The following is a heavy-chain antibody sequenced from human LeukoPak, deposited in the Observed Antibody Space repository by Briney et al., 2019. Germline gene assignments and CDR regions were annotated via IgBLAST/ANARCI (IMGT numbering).Heavy chain of an antibody. CDR2: IYYSGST. V-gene: IGHV4-39*07. J-gene: IGHJ4*02. Sequence: ASETLSLTCIVSGGSISSSSYYWGWIRQPPGKGLEWIGSIYYSGSTYYNPSLKSRVTISVDTSKNQFSLKLSSVTAADTAVYYCARDAAGSGYFDYWGQGTLVTVSS. CDR3: ARDAAGSGYFDY. D-gene: IGHD6-13*01. CDR1: GGSISSSSYY.